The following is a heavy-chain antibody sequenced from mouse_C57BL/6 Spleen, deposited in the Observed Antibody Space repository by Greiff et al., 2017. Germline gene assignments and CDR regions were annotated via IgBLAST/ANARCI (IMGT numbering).Heavy chain of an antibody. Sequence: VQLQQPGAELVKPGASVKMSCKASGYTFTSYWITWVKQRPGQGLEWIGDIYPGSGSTNSNEKFKSKATLTVDTSSSTAYMQLSSLTSEDSAVYDCARGFDDGYNFDYWGQGTTLTVSS. V-gene: IGHV1-55*01. CDR3: ARGFDDGYNFDY. CDR1: GYTFTSYW. CDR2: IYPGSGST. D-gene: IGHD2-3*01. J-gene: IGHJ2*01.